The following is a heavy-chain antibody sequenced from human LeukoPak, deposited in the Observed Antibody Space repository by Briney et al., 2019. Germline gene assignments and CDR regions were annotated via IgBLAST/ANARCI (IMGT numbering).Heavy chain of an antibody. CDR1: GGSFSDFY. Sequence: SETLSLTCAVYGGSFSDFYCTWIRQPPGKGLEWIGEINHSGNAKYNPSLKSRVTILLDTSKNQFSLKVRSVTAADTAVYYCATTRGVITLDGYHYYIDVWGKGTTVTVSS. V-gene: IGHV4-34*01. D-gene: IGHD3-10*01. CDR3: ATTRGVITLDGYHYYIDV. CDR2: INHSGNA. J-gene: IGHJ6*03.